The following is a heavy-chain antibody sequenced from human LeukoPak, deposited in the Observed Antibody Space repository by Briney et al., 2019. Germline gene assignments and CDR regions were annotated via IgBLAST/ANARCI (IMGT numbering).Heavy chain of an antibody. V-gene: IGHV3-23*01. CDR3: AKVQVAGATNGGLDY. Sequence: GGSLRLSCEASGFTFSTYGMSWVRQAPGKGLEWVSAISGSGGSTYYADSVKGRVTISRDNSKTTLYLQMHSLRAEDTAVYYCAKVQVAGATNGGLDYWGQGTLVTVSS. CDR1: GFTFSTYG. CDR2: ISGSGGST. D-gene: IGHD1-26*01. J-gene: IGHJ4*02.